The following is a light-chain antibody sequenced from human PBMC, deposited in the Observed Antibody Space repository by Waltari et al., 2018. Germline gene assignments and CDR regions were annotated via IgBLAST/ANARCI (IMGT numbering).Light chain of an antibody. CDR2: EVT. Sequence: QSALTQPPSASGSLGQSVTISCTGTSSDVGGYDYVSWYQQHPGKAPKLMIYEVTKRPSGGPDRFSGSKSGNTASLTVSGLQAEDEADYYCSSYAGSNIYVFGGGTKVTVL. CDR3: SSYAGSNIYV. CDR1: SSDVGGYDY. J-gene: IGLJ1*01. V-gene: IGLV2-8*01.